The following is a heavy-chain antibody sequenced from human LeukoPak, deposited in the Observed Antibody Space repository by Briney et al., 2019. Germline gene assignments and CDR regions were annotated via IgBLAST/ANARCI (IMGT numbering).Heavy chain of an antibody. CDR3: ATERLYNWNGQS. CDR2: IWYDGSKK. Sequence: GGSLRLSCAASGFTFSRNGMHWVRQAPGKGLGWVALIWYDGSKKYYADSVKGRLTISRDNSKNTLFLQINSLRAEDTALYYCATERLYNWNGQSWGQGTLVTVSS. J-gene: IGHJ4*02. V-gene: IGHV3-33*01. D-gene: IGHD1-20*01. CDR1: GFTFSRNG.